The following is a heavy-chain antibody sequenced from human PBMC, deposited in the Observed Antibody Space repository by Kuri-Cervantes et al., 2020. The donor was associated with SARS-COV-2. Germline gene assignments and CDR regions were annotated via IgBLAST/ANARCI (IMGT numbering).Heavy chain of an antibody. V-gene: IGHV1-46*01. J-gene: IGHJ6*03. CDR1: GYTFTRYY. CDR3: ARELGDEGYYDFWSGTKYYYYYMDV. D-gene: IGHD3-3*01. CDR2: INPSGGST. Sequence: ASVKVSCKASGYTFTRYYMHWVRQAPGQGLEWMGIINPSGGSTSYAQKFQGGVTMTRDTSTSTVYMGLSSLRSEDTAVYYCARELGDEGYYDFWSGTKYYYYYMDVWGKGTTVTVSS.